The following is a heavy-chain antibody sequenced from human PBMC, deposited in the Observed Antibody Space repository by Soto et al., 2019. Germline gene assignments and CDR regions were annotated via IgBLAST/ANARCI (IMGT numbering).Heavy chain of an antibody. J-gene: IGHJ4*02. D-gene: IGHD2-2*02. CDR3: AKPNCSSTSCYRVALDY. CDR1: GFTFSSYA. V-gene: IGHV3-23*01. CDR2: ISGSGGST. Sequence: VQLLESGGGLVQPGGSLRLSCAASGFTFSSYAMSWVRQAPGKGLEWVSAISGSGGSTYYADSVKGRFTISRDNSKNTLYLQMNSLRAEDTAVYYCAKPNCSSTSCYRVALDYWGQGTLVTVSS.